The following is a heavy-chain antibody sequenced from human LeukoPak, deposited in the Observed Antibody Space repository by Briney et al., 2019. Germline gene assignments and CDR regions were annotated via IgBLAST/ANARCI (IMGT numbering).Heavy chain of an antibody. CDR1: GGSISSYY. Sequence: SETLSLTCIVSGGSISSYYWSWIRQPPGKGLEWIGYIYNSGITNHNPSLKSRVTTSVDTSKNQFSLKLSSVTAADTAVYYCARAPRYSGSYYAPKFYFDYWGQGTLVTVSS. CDR3: ARAPRYSGSYYAPKFYFDY. CDR2: IYNSGIT. V-gene: IGHV4-59*01. D-gene: IGHD1-26*01. J-gene: IGHJ4*02.